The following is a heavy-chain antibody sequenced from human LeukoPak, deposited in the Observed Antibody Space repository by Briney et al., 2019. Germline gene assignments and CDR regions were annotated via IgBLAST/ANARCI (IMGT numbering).Heavy chain of an antibody. J-gene: IGHJ4*02. CDR1: GFTFSSYS. Sequence: GGSLRLSCAASGFTFSSYSMNWVRQAPGKGLEWVSSISSSSYIYYADSVKGRFTISRDNAKNSLYLQMNSLRAEDTAVYYCATYAPVYDDFDYWGQGTLVTVSS. V-gene: IGHV3-21*01. CDR3: ATYAPVYDDFDY. D-gene: IGHD6-6*01. CDR2: ISSSSYI.